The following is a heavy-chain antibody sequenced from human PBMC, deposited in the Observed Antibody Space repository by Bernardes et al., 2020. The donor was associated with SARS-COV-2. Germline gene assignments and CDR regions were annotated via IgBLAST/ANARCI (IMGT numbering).Heavy chain of an antibody. CDR2: ISGSGGST. CDR3: AKELRYCSSTSCYGASFDY. V-gene: IGHV3-23*01. CDR1: GFTFSSYA. J-gene: IGHJ4*02. D-gene: IGHD2-2*01. Sequence: GGSLRLSCAASGFTFSSYAMSWVRQAPGKGLEWVSAISGSGGSTYYADSVKGRFTISRDNSKNTLYLQMNSLRAEDTAVYYCAKELRYCSSTSCYGASFDYWGQGTLVTVSS.